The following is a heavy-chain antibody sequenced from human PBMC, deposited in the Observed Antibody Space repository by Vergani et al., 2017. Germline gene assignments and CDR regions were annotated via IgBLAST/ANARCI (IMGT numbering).Heavy chain of an antibody. CDR3: ARENKLVRYYYYYYYMDV. D-gene: IGHD6-6*01. Sequence: VQLVESGVGLVKPGGSLRLSCAASGFTFSSYSMNWVRQAPGKGLEWVSSISSSSSYIYYADSVKGRFTISRDNAKNSLYLRMNSLRAEDTAVYYCARENKLVRYYYYYYYMDVWGKGTTVTVSS. V-gene: IGHV3-21*01. CDR2: ISSSSSYI. J-gene: IGHJ6*03. CDR1: GFTFSSYS.